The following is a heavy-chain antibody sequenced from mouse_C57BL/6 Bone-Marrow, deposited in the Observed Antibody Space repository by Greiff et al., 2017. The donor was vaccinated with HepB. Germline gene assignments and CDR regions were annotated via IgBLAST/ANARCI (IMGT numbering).Heavy chain of an antibody. CDR3: ARERVITTVVAHYYFDY. D-gene: IGHD1-1*01. CDR1: GYTFTDYY. CDR2: INPYNGGT. Sequence: EVQLVESGPVLVKPGASVKMSCKASGYTFTDYYMNWVKQSHGKSLEWIGVINPYNGGTSYNQKFKGKATLTVDKSSSTAYMELNSLTSEDSAVYYCARERVITTVVAHYYFDYWGQGTTLTVSS. J-gene: IGHJ2*01. V-gene: IGHV1-19*01.